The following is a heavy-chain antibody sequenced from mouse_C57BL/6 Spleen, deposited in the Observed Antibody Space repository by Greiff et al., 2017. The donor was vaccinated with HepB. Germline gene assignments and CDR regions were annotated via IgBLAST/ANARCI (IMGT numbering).Heavy chain of an antibody. CDR3: AREGDSSGYFDY. CDR2: ISNGGGST. Sequence: EVQVVESGGGLVQPGGSLKLSCAASGFTFSDYYMYWVRQTPEKRLEWVAYISNGGGSTYYPDTVKGRFTISRDNAKNTLYLQMSRLKSEDTAMYYCAREGDSSGYFDYWGQGTTLTVSS. V-gene: IGHV5-12*01. CDR1: GFTFSDYY. J-gene: IGHJ2*01. D-gene: IGHD3-2*02.